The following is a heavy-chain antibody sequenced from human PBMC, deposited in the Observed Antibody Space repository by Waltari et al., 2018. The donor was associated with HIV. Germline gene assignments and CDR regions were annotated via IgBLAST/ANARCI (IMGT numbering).Heavy chain of an antibody. CDR3: ARGRYCSGGSCSFAFDI. V-gene: IGHV4-31*03. CDR2: IYYSGST. D-gene: IGHD2-15*01. CDR1: GGSISSGGYY. Sequence: QVQLQESGPGLVKPSQTLSLPCTVSGGSISSGGYYWRWIRQHPGKGLDGIGYIYYSGSTYYNPSLKRRVTISVDTSKNQFSLKLSSVTAADTAVYYCARGRYCSGGSCSFAFDIWGQGTMVTVSS. J-gene: IGHJ3*02.